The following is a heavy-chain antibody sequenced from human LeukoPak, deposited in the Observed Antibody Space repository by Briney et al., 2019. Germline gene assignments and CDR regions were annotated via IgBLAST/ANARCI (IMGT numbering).Heavy chain of an antibody. CDR2: INPNSGGT. D-gene: IGHD6-13*01. Sequence: GASVTVSCKASGYTFTDYYMHWVRQAPGQGLEWMGWINPNSGGTNYAQKFQGRVTMTRDTSISTAYMELSRLRSDDTAVYYCARGGVSSSWYETDYYYYYGMDVWGQGTTVTVSS. CDR3: ARGGVSSSWYETDYYYYYGMDV. J-gene: IGHJ6*02. V-gene: IGHV1-2*02. CDR1: GYTFTDYY.